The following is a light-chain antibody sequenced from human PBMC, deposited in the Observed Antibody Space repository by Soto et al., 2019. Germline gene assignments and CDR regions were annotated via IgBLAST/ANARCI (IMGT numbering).Light chain of an antibody. CDR2: DVS. Sequence: QSALTQPASVSGSPGQSITISCTGTSSDVGGYNYVSWYQHLPGKAPKLMIYDVSNRPSGVSNLFSGSKSGNTASLTISGLQAEDEADYYCSSYTSSSTVVFGGGTQLTVL. CDR3: SSYTSSSTVV. CDR1: SSDVGGYNY. V-gene: IGLV2-14*03. J-gene: IGLJ2*01.